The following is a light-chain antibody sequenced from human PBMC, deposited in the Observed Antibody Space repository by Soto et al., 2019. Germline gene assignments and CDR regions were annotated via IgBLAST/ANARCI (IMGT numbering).Light chain of an antibody. CDR3: QHYNSYSQT. V-gene: IGKV1-5*01. J-gene: IGKJ1*01. CDR1: QSISSW. CDR2: DAS. Sequence: DIQMTQSPSTLSASVGDRVTIPCRASQSISSWLAWYQQKPGKAPKLLIYDASSLESGVPSRVSGSGSGTEFTLTISSLQPDDFATYYCQHYNSYSQTFGQGTKVEIK.